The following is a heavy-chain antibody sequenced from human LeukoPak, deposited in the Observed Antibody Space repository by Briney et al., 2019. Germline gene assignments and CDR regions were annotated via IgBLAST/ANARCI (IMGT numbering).Heavy chain of an antibody. CDR1: GGTFSSYA. CDR3: AREVDYSWFDP. V-gene: IGHV1-18*01. Sequence: ASVKVSCKASGGTFSSYAISWVRQAPGQGLEWMGWISAYNGNTNYAQKLQGRVSMTTDTSTSTAYMELRSLRSDDTAVYYCAREVDYSWFDPWGQGTLVTVSS. CDR2: ISAYNGNT. J-gene: IGHJ5*02. D-gene: IGHD4-11*01.